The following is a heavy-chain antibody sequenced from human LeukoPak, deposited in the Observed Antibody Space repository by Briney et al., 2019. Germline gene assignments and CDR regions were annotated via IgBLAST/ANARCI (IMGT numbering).Heavy chain of an antibody. CDR3: ARDPWGARSSLDY. CDR2: ISSSGSSI. Sequence: KPGGSLRLSCAASGFTFSDYYMSGIRQAPAKGLEWVSYISSSGSSIYYADSVKGRFTISRDNAKKSLYLQMNSLRTEDTAMYYCARDPWGARSSLDYWGQGTLVTVSS. D-gene: IGHD1-26*01. CDR1: GFTFSDYY. J-gene: IGHJ4*02. V-gene: IGHV3-11*04.